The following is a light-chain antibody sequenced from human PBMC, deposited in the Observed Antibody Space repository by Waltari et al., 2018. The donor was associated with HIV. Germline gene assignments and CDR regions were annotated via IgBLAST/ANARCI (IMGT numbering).Light chain of an antibody. CDR2: EVS. CDR1: SRDVGGYTY. Sequence: QSALTQPASVSGSPGQSITISCTGTSRDVGGYTYVSWSQQHPGKAPKLMIYEVSNRPSGVSNRFSGSKSGNTASLTISGLQAEDEADYYCSSYTSSSTPNWVFGGGTKLTVL. CDR3: SSYTSSSTPNWV. J-gene: IGLJ3*02. V-gene: IGLV2-14*01.